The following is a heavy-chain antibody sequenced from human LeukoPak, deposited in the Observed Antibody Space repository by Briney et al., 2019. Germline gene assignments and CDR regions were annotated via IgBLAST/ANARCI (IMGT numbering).Heavy chain of an antibody. Sequence: ASVKVSCKASGYTFTSYYMHWVRQAPGQGLEWMGIINPSGGSTSYAQKFQGRVTMTRDTSTSTAYMELSSLRSEDTAVYYCARMPYCSSTSCYLDYYGMDVWGKGTTVTVSS. J-gene: IGHJ6*04. V-gene: IGHV1-46*01. D-gene: IGHD2-2*01. CDR2: INPSGGST. CDR3: ARMPYCSSTSCYLDYYGMDV. CDR1: GYTFTSYY.